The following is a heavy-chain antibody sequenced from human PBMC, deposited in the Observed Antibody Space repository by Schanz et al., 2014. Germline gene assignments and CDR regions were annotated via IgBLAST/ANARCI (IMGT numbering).Heavy chain of an antibody. CDR3: ARGSLLGRADAFDF. V-gene: IGHV3-53*04. CDR2: IYSGGAT. J-gene: IGHJ3*01. CDR1: GFVVSSNY. D-gene: IGHD3-16*01. Sequence: EVQLVESGGGLVQPGGSQRLSCAASGFVVSSNYMRWVRHAPGKGLECVSVIYSGGATYYADSVKGRFTISRHNSKNTVYLQVNSLRAEHTAVYNRARGSLLGRADAFDFWGQGTMVTVSS.